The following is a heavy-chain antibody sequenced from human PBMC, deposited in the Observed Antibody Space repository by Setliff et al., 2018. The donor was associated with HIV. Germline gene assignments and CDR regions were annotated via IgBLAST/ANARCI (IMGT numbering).Heavy chain of an antibody. V-gene: IGHV3-74*01. J-gene: IGHJ3*02. CDR1: GFNFSNYW. D-gene: IGHD3-3*01. CDR2: INSDGGST. CDR3: ARGGFWTGYDIAPFDI. Sequence: GGSLRLSCAASGFNFSNYWMHWVRQAPGKGLVWVSHINSDGGSTSYADSVKGRFTISRDNAKNTLYLQTNSLRAEDAAVYYCARGGFWTGYDIAPFDIWGQGTMVTVSS.